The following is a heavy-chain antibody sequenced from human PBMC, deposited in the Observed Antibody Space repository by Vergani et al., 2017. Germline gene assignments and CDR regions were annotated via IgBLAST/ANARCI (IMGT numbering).Heavy chain of an antibody. J-gene: IGHJ4*02. Sequence: QVQLQESGPGLVKPSETLSLTCTVSGGSISSYYWSWIRQPPGEGLEWIGYIYYSGSTNYNPTRKSRVTISVDTSKNQFSLQLSSVTAADTAVYYCVRVGSYYFDCWGEGSLVTVSS. CDR2: IYYSGST. CDR3: VRVGSYYFDC. V-gene: IGHV4-59*01. CDR1: GGSISSYY. D-gene: IGHD1-26*01.